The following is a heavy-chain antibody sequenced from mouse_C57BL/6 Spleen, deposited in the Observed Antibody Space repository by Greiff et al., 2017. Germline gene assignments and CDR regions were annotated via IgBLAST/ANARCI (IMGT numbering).Heavy chain of an antibody. J-gene: IGHJ4*01. CDR2: IDPANGDT. CDR3: TTGGNWYYYAMDY. V-gene: IGHV14-4*01. Sequence: VQLKESGAELVRPGASVKLSCTASGFNIKDDYMHWVKQRPEQGLEWIGWIDPANGDTEYASKFQGKATITADTSSNTAYLQLSSLTSEDTAVXYCTTGGNWYYYAMDYWGQGTSVTVSS. CDR1: GFNIKDDY. D-gene: IGHD2-1*01.